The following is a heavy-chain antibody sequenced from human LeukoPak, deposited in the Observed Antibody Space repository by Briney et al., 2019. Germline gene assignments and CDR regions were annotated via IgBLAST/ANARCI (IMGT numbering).Heavy chain of an antibody. CDR1: GFTVSSNY. CDR3: AREGFWSGYYHLDY. J-gene: IGHJ4*02. CDR2: IYSGGST. Sequence: GGSLRLSCAASGFTVSSNYMSWVRQAPGKGLEWVSVIYSGGSTYYADSVKGRFTIPRDNSKNTLYLQMNSLRAEDTAVYYCAREGFWSGYYHLDYWGQGTLVTVSS. D-gene: IGHD3-3*01. V-gene: IGHV3-53*01.